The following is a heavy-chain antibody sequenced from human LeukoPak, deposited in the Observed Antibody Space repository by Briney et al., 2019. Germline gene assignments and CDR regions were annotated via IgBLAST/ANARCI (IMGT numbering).Heavy chain of an antibody. J-gene: IGHJ4*02. D-gene: IGHD4-17*01. CDR3: AKKGGDYGGNYFDY. CDR1: GFTVSSNY. V-gene: IGHV3-23*01. Sequence: GGSLRLSCAASGFTVSSNYMSWVRQAPGKGLEWVSGISASGGSTFYADSVKGRFTISRDNSKNTLYLQMNNLRADDTAVYYCAKKGGDYGGNYFDYWGQGTLVTVSS. CDR2: ISASGGST.